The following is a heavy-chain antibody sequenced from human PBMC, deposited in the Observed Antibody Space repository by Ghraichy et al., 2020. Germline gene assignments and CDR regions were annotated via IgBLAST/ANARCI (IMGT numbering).Heavy chain of an antibody. Sequence: GSLRLSCTVSGGAIANYFWSWIRQAPGKGLEWIGYIYYSGTTEYNPSLKSRVTISIDTSNTQFSLEVSSLTAADTAVYYCARGWILSTYYYGMDVWGQGTTVTVSS. V-gene: IGHV4-59*12. CDR1: GGAIANYF. J-gene: IGHJ6*02. CDR3: ARGWILSTYYYGMDV. D-gene: IGHD1-1*01. CDR2: IYYSGTT.